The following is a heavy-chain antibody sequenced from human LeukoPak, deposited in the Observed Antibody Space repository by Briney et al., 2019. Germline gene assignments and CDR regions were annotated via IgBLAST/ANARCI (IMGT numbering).Heavy chain of an antibody. D-gene: IGHD3-10*01. CDR1: GFTFSSYA. CDR3: AKDSGSMVRGPFDY. V-gene: IGHV3-23*01. J-gene: IGHJ4*02. CDR2: MSGSGGST. Sequence: PGGSLRLSCAASGFTFSSYAMSWVRQAPGKGLEWVSAMSGSGGSTYYADSAKGRFTISRDNSKNTLYLQMNSLRAEDTAVYYCAKDSGSMVRGPFDYWGQGTLVTVSS.